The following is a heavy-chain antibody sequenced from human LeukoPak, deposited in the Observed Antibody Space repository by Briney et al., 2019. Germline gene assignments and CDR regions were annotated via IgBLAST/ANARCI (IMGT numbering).Heavy chain of an antibody. CDR1: GGSISGYY. CDR2: IYYSGST. CDR3: ARATGGSYYYYYGMDV. V-gene: IGHV4-59*01. Sequence: PSETLSLTCTVSGGSISGYYWSWIRQPPGKGLEWIGYIYYSGSTNYNPSLKSRVTISVDTSKNQFSLKLSSVTAADTAVYYCARATGGSYYYYYGMDVWGQGTTVTVSS. J-gene: IGHJ6*02. D-gene: IGHD1-26*01.